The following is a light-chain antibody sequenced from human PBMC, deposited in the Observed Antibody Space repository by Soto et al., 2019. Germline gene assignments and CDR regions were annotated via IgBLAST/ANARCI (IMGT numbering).Light chain of an antibody. CDR3: QQFISYPIT. CDR2: DAS. Sequence: GDRVTITCRASQGISSALAWYQQKPGKAPKLLIYDASSLESGVPSRFSGSGSGTDFTLTISSLQPEDFATYYCQQFISYPITFGQGTRLEIK. V-gene: IGKV1-13*02. CDR1: QGISSA. J-gene: IGKJ5*01.